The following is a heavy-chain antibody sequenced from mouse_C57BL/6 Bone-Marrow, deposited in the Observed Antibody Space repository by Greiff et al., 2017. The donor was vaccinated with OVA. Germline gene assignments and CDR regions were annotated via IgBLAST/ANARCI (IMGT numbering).Heavy chain of an antibody. J-gene: IGHJ2*01. CDR3: ARANWDLGDY. Sequence: EVQLVESGGDLVKPGGSLTLSCAASGFTFSSYGMSWVRQTPDKRLEWVATISSGGSYTYYPDSVKGRFTISRDNAKNTLYLQMSSLKSEDTAMYYCARANWDLGDYWGQGTTLTVSS. D-gene: IGHD4-1*01. CDR2: ISSGGSYT. CDR1: GFTFSSYG. V-gene: IGHV5-6*01.